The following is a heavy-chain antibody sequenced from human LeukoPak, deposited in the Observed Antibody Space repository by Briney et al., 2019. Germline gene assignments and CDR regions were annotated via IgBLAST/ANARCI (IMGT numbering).Heavy chain of an antibody. CDR1: GYIFTNYA. D-gene: IGHD2-2*02. CDR3: ARWAGYCSITNCYTAFDF. CDR2: ITPIFGTP. V-gene: IGHV1-69*13. Sequence: SVRVSCKASGYIFTNYAISWVRQAPGQGLEWMGGITPIFGTPNYAQKFQGRVTITADESTSTAYMELSGLRSEDTAVYYCARWAGYCSITNCYTAFDFWGQGALVTVSS. J-gene: IGHJ4*02.